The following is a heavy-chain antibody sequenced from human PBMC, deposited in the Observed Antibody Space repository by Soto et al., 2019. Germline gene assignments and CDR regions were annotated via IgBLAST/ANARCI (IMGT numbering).Heavy chain of an antibody. V-gene: IGHV1-18*01. CDR1: GYTFTIYG. CDR3: ATLGRIGAPDAFDI. J-gene: IGHJ3*02. Sequence: ASVKVSCKASGYTFTIYGISWVRQAPGQGLEWMGWISAYNGNTNYAQKLQGRVTMTTDTSTSTAYMELRSLRSDDTAVYYCATLGRIGAPDAFDIWGQGTMVTVSS. CDR2: ISAYNGNT. D-gene: IGHD2-15*01.